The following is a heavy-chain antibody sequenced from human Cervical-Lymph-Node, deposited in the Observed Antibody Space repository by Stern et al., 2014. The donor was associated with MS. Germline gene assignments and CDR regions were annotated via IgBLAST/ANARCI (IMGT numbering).Heavy chain of an antibody. Sequence: EVHLVESGGGLVQPGGSLRLSCAASGFTFSSYSMNWVRQAPGKGLEWVSYISSSSSTIYYADSVKGRFTISRDNAKNSLYLQMNSLRDEDTAVYYCARDFRFQLWLPGFDYWGQGTLVTVSS. D-gene: IGHD5-18*01. CDR2: ISSSSSTI. CDR1: GFTFSSYS. J-gene: IGHJ4*02. V-gene: IGHV3-48*02. CDR3: ARDFRFQLWLPGFDY.